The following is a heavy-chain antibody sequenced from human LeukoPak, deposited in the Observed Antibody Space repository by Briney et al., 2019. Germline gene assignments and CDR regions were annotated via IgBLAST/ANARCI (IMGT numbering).Heavy chain of an antibody. Sequence: GGSLRLSCAASGFTFSSYAMSWVRQAPGKGLEWVSAISGSGGSTYYADSVKGRFTISRDNSKNTLYLQMNSLRAEDTAVYYCARDPRARPLYYYYYYGMDVWGQGTTVTVSS. V-gene: IGHV3-23*01. CDR2: ISGSGGST. CDR3: ARDPRARPLYYYYYYGMDV. D-gene: IGHD6-6*01. J-gene: IGHJ6*02. CDR1: GFTFSSYA.